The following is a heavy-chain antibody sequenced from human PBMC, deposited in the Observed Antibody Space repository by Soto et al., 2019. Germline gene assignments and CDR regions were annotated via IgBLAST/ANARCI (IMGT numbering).Heavy chain of an antibody. CDR2: IIPIFGTA. D-gene: IGHD6-13*01. Sequence: QVQLVQSGAEVKKPGSSVKVSCKASGGTFSSYAISWVRQAPGQGLEWMGGIIPIFGTANYAQKFQGRVTIPADESTSTAYMELSSLRSEDTAVYYCAREAGYSSSIGYYYYGMDVWGQGTTVTVSS. CDR3: AREAGYSSSIGYYYYGMDV. J-gene: IGHJ6*02. CDR1: GGTFSSYA. V-gene: IGHV1-69*01.